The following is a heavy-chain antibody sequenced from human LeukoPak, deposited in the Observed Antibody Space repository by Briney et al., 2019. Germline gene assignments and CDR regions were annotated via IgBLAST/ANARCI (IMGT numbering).Heavy chain of an antibody. CDR3: ASFPVRGGGTNI. D-gene: IGHD2-15*01. Sequence: SETLSLTCTVSGGSISSSSYYWGWIRQPPGKGLEWIGSIYYSGSTYYNPSLKSRVTISVDTSKNQFSLKLSSVTAADTAVYYCASFPVRGGGTNIGAKGTRVTFFS. J-gene: IGHJ3*02. V-gene: IGHV4-39*07. CDR2: IYYSGST. CDR1: GGSISSSSYY.